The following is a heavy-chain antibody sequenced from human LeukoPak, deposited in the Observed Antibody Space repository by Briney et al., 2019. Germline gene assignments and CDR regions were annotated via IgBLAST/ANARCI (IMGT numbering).Heavy chain of an antibody. CDR2: IHYTGST. V-gene: IGHV4-38-2*02. CDR3: ARDWPYYYDSNNWFDP. J-gene: IGHJ5*02. CDR1: GYSIRSGYY. D-gene: IGHD3-22*01. Sequence: SETLSLTCSVSGYSIRSGYYWGWIRQPPGKGLEWIGSIHYTGSTYYNASLKSRVTISVDTSKNEFSLKLSSVTAADTAVYYCARDWPYYYDSNNWFDPWGQGTLVTVSS.